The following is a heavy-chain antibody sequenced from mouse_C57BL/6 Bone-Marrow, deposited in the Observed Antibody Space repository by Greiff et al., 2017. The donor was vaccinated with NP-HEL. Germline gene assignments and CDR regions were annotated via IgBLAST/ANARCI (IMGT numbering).Heavy chain of an antibody. V-gene: IGHV10-3*01. D-gene: IGHD2-2*01. CDR2: IRSKSSNYAT. CDR1: GFTFNTYA. J-gene: IGHJ4*01. CDR3: VRGELYYGYDGGAMDY. Sequence: LVESGGGLVQPKGSLKLSCAASGFTFNTYAMHWVRQAPGKGLEWVARIRSKSSNYATYYADSVKDRFTISRDDSQSMLYLQMNNLKTEDTAMYYCVRGELYYGYDGGAMDYWGQGTSVTVSS.